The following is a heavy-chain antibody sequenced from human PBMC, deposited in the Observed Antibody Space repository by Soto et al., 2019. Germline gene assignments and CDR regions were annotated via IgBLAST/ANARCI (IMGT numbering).Heavy chain of an antibody. CDR1: GFTFSDYY. CDR3: ARQPYSYGPYYFDY. V-gene: IGHV3-11*01. J-gene: IGHJ4*02. Sequence: GGSLRLSCAASGFTFSDYYMSWIRQAPGKGLEWVSSITSSGSTTYYTDSVKGRFTISRDNAKNSLYLQMNSLRAEDTAVYYCARQPYSYGPYYFDYWRQGTLVTVSS. D-gene: IGHD5-18*01. CDR2: ITSSGSTT.